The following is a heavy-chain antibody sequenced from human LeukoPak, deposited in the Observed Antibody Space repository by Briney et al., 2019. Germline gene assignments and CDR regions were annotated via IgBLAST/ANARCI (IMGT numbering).Heavy chain of an antibody. J-gene: IGHJ6*04. V-gene: IGHV1-8*01. CDR1: GYTFTSYD. CDR2: RNPNSGNT. CDR3: ARGRRDTAIDYYYYGMDV. D-gene: IGHD5-18*01. Sequence: ASVKVSRKACGYTFTSYDINWVRQATGQGLEWMGWRNPNSGNTGYAQKFQGRVTMTRNTSISTAYMELSSLRSEDTAVYYCARGRRDTAIDYYYYGMDVWGKGTTVTVSS.